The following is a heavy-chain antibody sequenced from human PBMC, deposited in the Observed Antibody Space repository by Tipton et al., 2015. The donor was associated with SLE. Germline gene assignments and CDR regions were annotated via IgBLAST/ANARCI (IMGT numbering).Heavy chain of an antibody. Sequence: GLVKPSQTLSLTCAISGDSVSSNSAAWNWIRQSPSRGLEWLGRTYYRSKWYTDYAVSVKSRISINPDTSKNQFSLKLSSVTAADTAVYYCARRLIVVFSAFDIWGQGTMVTVSS. CDR3: ARRLIVVFSAFDI. CDR1: GDSVSSNSAA. V-gene: IGHV6-1*01. CDR2: TYYRSKWYT. D-gene: IGHD3-22*01. J-gene: IGHJ3*02.